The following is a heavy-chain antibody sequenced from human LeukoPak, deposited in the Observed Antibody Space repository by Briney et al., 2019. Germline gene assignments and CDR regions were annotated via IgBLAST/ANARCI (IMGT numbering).Heavy chain of an antibody. D-gene: IGHD2-21*02. CDR3: ARGRLLLRPHGAFDI. V-gene: IGHV4-4*09. CDR2: IYSSGTT. J-gene: IGHJ3*02. CDR1: GGSMSSYY. Sequence: SETLSLTCTVSGGSMSSYYWSWIRQPPGKGLEWIGYIYSSGTTNYNPSLKSRVTVSVDTSKNQFSLKLSSVTAADTAVYYCARGRLLLRPHGAFDIWGQGTMVTVSS.